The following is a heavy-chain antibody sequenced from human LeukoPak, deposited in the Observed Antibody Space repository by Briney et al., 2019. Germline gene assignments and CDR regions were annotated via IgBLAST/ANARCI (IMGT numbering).Heavy chain of an antibody. CDR3: ARQAIRSSTGCYNYYYYMDV. CDR2: IYPGDSDT. V-gene: IGHV5-51*01. J-gene: IGHJ6*03. Sequence: GESLKISCKGSGYSFTSYWIGWVRQMPGKGLEWMGIIYPGDSDTRYSPSFQGQVTISADKSISTAYLQWSSLKASDTAMYYCARQAIRSSTGCYNYYYYMDVWGKGTTVTVSS. CDR1: GYSFTSYW. D-gene: IGHD2-2*02.